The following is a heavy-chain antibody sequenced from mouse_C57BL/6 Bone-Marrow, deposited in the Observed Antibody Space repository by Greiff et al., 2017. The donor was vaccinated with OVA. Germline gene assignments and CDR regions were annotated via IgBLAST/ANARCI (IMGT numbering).Heavy chain of an antibody. D-gene: IGHD6-1*01. J-gene: IGHJ3*01. V-gene: IGHV5-17*01. Sequence: EVQLVESGGGLVKPGGSLKLSCAASGFTFSDYGMHWVRQAPEKGLEWVAYISSGSSTNYYADTVKGRFTISRDNAKNTLFLQMTSLRSEDTAMYYCARPLRRFAYWGQGTLVTVSA. CDR2: ISSGSSTN. CDR3: ARPLRRFAY. CDR1: GFTFSDYG.